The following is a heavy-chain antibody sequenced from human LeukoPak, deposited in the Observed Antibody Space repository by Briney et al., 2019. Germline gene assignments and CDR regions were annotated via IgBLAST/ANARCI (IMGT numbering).Heavy chain of an antibody. CDR3: ARSYYGGNSGDY. J-gene: IGHJ4*02. CDR1: GYTFTSYG. V-gene: IGHV1-18*01. D-gene: IGHD4-23*01. CDR2: ISAYNGNT. Sequence: ASVKVSCKASGYTFTSYGISWVRQAPGQGLEWMGWISAYNGNTNYAQKLQGRVTMTTDTSTSTAYMELKSLSSDDTAVYYCARSYYGGNSGDYWGQGTLVTVSS.